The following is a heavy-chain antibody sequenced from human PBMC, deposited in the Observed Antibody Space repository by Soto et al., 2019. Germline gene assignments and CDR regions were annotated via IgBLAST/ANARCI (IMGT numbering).Heavy chain of an antibody. CDR1: GDSISSPTW. CDR3: ATRAPIDGDPY. V-gene: IGHV4-4*02. Sequence: QVQLQESGPGLVKPSETLSLTCDVSGDSISSPTWWTWVRQPPGKGREWIGEVYHSGSTNYNSSLKSRVTISVDKSKNQFSLRLTSVTAADTAVYYCATRAPIDGDPYWGQGTLVTVSS. CDR2: VYHSGST. J-gene: IGHJ4*02. D-gene: IGHD4-17*01.